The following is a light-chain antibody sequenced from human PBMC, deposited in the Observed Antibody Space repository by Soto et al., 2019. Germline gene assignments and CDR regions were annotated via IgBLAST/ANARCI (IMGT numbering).Light chain of an antibody. V-gene: IGLV2-14*01. CDR1: SSDVGGYNY. Sequence: QSVLTQPASVSGSPGQSITISCTGTSSDVGGYNYVSWYQQHPGKAPKLMIYEVSNRPSGVSNRFSGSKSGNTASLTISGLQAEDEADYYCSSHTSSSDVFGTGTKLTVL. J-gene: IGLJ1*01. CDR3: SSHTSSSDV. CDR2: EVS.